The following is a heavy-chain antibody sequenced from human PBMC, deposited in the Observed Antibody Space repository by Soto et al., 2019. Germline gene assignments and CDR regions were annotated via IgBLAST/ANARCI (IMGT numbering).Heavy chain of an antibody. CDR1: GVTFSSYA. V-gene: IGHV3-23*01. D-gene: IGHD1-7*01. CDR2: VSGSSGSK. CDR3: AKDWCSGTTCYCLEN. Sequence: EVQLLESGGGLVHPGGSLRLSCAASGVTFSSYAISWVRQAPGKGLEWVSSVSGSSGSKSYADSVKGGFTISRDNSKSTVYLQMNSLRDEDTAVYFCAKDWCSGTTCYCLENWGQGTLVTASS. J-gene: IGHJ4*02.